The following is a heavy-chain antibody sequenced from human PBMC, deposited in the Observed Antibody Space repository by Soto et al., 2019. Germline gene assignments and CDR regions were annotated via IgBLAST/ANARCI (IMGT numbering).Heavy chain of an antibody. CDR2: IYYSGST. CDR3: ARQPRKNCSGGSCYGGGFDI. J-gene: IGHJ3*02. D-gene: IGHD2-15*01. Sequence: PSETLSLTCTVSGGSISSGGYYWSWIRQHPGKGLEWIGYIYYSGSTYYNPSLKSRVTISVDTSKNQFSLKLSSVTAADTAVYYCARQPRKNCSGGSCYGGGFDIWGQGALVTVSS. V-gene: IGHV4-31*03. CDR1: GGSISSGGYY.